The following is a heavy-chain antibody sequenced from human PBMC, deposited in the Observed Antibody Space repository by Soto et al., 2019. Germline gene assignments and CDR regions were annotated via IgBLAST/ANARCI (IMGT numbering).Heavy chain of an antibody. D-gene: IGHD3-22*01. CDR3: ARDGGVYYDSSDY. Sequence: QVQLVQSGAEVKKPGASVKVSCKASGYTFTSYYMHWVRQAPGQGLEWMGIINPSGGSTSYAQKCQGGVXXTXDXSTSTVYMELSSLRSEDTAVYYCARDGGVYYDSSDYWGQGTLVTVSS. V-gene: IGHV1-46*01. J-gene: IGHJ4*02. CDR1: GYTFTSYY. CDR2: INPSGGST.